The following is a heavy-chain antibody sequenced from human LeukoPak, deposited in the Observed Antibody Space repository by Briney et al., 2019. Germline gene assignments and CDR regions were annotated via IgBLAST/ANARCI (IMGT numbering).Heavy chain of an antibody. CDR3: ARVAEGVIGHFDY. V-gene: IGHV3-21*01. CDR1: GFTFSSYS. D-gene: IGHD2-21*01. Sequence: PGGSPRLSCAASGFTFSSYSMNWVRQAPGKGLEWVSSISSSSSYIYYADSVKGRFTISRDNAKNSLYLQMNSLRAEDTAAYYCARVAEGVIGHFDYWGQGTLVTVSS. CDR2: ISSSSSYI. J-gene: IGHJ4*02.